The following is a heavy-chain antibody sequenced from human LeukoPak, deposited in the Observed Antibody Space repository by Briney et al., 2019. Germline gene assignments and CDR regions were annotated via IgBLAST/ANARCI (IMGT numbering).Heavy chain of an antibody. V-gene: IGHV4-59*08. CDR2: IYYSGST. Sequence: SETLSLTCTVSGGSISTYYWSWIRQPPGKGLEWIGYIYYSGSTNYNPSLKSRVTISVDTSKNQFSLKLSSVTAADTAVYYCARTIGSGSYPYYYYYYGMDVWGQGTTVTVSS. CDR3: ARTIGSGSYPYYYYYYGMDV. CDR1: GGSISTYY. J-gene: IGHJ6*02. D-gene: IGHD3-10*01.